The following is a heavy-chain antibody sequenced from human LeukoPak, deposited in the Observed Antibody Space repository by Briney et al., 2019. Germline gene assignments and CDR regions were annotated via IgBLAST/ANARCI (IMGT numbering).Heavy chain of an antibody. D-gene: IGHD6-13*01. Sequence: SETLSLACTVSGRSVSSSSYYSGCIRQPPGKGLGWSVYIYYGGSTNYNPSLNNRPTISVDTTKNQFSLKLTSVTAADTAVYYCARVKAGIAAADDAFDIWGQGKMVTVSS. CDR1: GRSVSSSSYY. J-gene: IGHJ3*02. CDR3: ARVKAGIAAADDAFDI. V-gene: IGHV4-61*01. CDR2: IYYGGST.